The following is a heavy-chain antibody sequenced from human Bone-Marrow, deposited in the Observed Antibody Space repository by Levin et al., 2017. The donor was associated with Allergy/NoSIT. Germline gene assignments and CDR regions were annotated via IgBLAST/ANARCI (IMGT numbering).Heavy chain of an antibody. V-gene: IGHV3-13*01. CDR3: ARSMVRGVSLFDY. J-gene: IGHJ4*02. CDR2: IGTAEDT. Sequence: GGSLRLSCAGSGFTFRSYDMYWVRQPTGRSLEWVSAIGTAEDTYYADSVKGRFIISRENARNSLYLQMNSLRAGDTAIYYCARSMVRGVSLFDYWGPGILVTVSS. CDR1: GFTFRSYD. D-gene: IGHD3-10*01.